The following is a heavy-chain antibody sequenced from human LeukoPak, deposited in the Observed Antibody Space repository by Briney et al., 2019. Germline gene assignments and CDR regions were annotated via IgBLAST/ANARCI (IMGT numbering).Heavy chain of an antibody. CDR1: GDSVSSKSGG. CDR2: TYYRSKWYN. J-gene: IGHJ5*02. V-gene: IGHV6-1*01. D-gene: IGHD1-26*01. CDR3: ARDELELNPLNWFDP. Sequence: SQTLSLTCAISGDSVSSKSGGWNWIRQSPSRGLEWLGRTYYRSKWYNDYAVSVKSRITINPDTSKNQFSLQLNSVTPEDTAVYYCARDELELNPLNWFDPWGQGTLVTVSS.